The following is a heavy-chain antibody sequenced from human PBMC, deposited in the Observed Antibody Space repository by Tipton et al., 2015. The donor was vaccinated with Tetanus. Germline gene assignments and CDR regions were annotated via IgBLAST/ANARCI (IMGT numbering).Heavy chain of an antibody. V-gene: IGHV1-2*02. CDR2: IDPNSGGT. CDR1: GYTFTGYY. J-gene: IGHJ6*02. CDR3: ARDRGDYIYYGMDV. D-gene: IGHD3-22*01. Sequence: VQLVQSGAEVKKPGASVKVSCKASGYTFTGYYIYWVRQAPGQGLEWMGWIDPNSGGTVYAQKFQGRVTMTRETAISTAYMELRSLRSDDTAVYYCARDRGDYIYYGMDVWGPGTTVTVSS.